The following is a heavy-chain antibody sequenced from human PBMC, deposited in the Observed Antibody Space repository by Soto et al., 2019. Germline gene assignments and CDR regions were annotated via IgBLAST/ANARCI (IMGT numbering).Heavy chain of an antibody. V-gene: IGHV1-2*06. D-gene: IGHD6-19*01. Sequence: GGSVKGSFKPSGSPLTHYYIHLVRQPPGQGPEWMGRINPKNGDTKSAQNFHGRVTMTRYMSVTTAYLDLSSLTSDDTAQYYCARSSGSYSYYGLDVWGQGTTVTVSS. CDR3: ARSSGSYSYYGLDV. J-gene: IGHJ6*02. CDR1: GSPLTHYY. CDR2: INPKNGDT.